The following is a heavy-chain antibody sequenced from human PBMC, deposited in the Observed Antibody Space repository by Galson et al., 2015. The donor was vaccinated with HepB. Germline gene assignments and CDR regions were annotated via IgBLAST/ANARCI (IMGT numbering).Heavy chain of an antibody. D-gene: IGHD2-2*01. Sequence: SLRLSCAASGFTFSSYWMSWVRQAPGKGLEWVANIKQDGSEKYYVDSVKGRFTISRDNAKNSLYLLMNSLRAEDTAVYYCARVRLGYCSSTSCYNIKDYYYYYYMDVWGKGTTVTVSS. CDR3: ARVRLGYCSSTSCYNIKDYYYYYYMDV. CDR2: IKQDGSEK. J-gene: IGHJ6*03. V-gene: IGHV3-7*01. CDR1: GFTFSSYW.